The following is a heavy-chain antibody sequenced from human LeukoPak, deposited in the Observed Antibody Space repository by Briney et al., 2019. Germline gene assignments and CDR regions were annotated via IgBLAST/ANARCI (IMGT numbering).Heavy chain of an antibody. CDR3: ARGRGLDV. CDR1: GFIVSADY. J-gene: IGHJ6*02. Sequence: GGSLRLSCAASGFIVSADYMSWVRQTPGKGLEWVSIFYSGGATFYVDSVKGRFTISRDNSKNMLYLQMNSLRAEDTAVYYCARGRGLDVWGQGTTVTVSS. V-gene: IGHV3-53*01. CDR2: FYSGGAT. D-gene: IGHD2-15*01.